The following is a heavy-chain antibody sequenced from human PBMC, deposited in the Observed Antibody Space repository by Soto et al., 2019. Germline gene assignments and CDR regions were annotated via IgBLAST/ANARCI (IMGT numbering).Heavy chain of an antibody. CDR3: AKGPHTNVGWPYYFES. CDR2: SSPRGDTI. D-gene: IGHD6-19*01. CDR1: GFSPANYP. Sequence: PGGSLRLSCVASGFSPANYPMNWVRQTPGKGLEWISYSSPRGDTIYYADSVEGRFTISRDNARNSLSLHMSSLRDEDSALYYCAKGPHTNVGWPYYFESWGQGVPVTVS. J-gene: IGHJ4*02. V-gene: IGHV3-48*02.